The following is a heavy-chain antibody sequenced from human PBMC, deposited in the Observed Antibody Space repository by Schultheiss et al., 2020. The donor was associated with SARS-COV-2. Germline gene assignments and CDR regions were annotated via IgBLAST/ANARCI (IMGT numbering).Heavy chain of an antibody. CDR1: GGSISSSSYY. CDR3: ARHGFHPSGYYFRNWFDP. Sequence: SETLSLTCTVSGGSISSSSYYWGWIRQPPGKGLEWIGSIYYSGSTYYNPSLKSRVTISVDTSKNQFSLKLSSVTAADTAVYYCARHGFHPSGYYFRNWFDPWGQGTLVTVSS. CDR2: IYYSGST. J-gene: IGHJ5*02. D-gene: IGHD3-22*01. V-gene: IGHV4-39*01.